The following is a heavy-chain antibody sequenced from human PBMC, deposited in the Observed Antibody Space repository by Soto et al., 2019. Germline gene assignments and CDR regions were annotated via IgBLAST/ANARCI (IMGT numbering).Heavy chain of an antibody. CDR3: APDAFDI. J-gene: IGHJ3*02. CDR1: GFTFSSYG. Sequence: QVQLVESGGGVVQPGRSLRLSCAASGFTFSSYGMHWVRQAPGKGLEWVAVISYDGSNKYYEDSVKGRFTISRDNSKNTLYLQMNSLRAEDTAVYYCAPDAFDIWGQGTMVTVSS. V-gene: IGHV3-30*03. CDR2: ISYDGSNK.